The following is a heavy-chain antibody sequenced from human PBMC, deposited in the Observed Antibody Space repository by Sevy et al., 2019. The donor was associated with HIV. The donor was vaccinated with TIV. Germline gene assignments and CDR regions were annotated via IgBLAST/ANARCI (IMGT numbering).Heavy chain of an antibody. CDR3: ASYYGSGSYYNTYYYYGMDV. D-gene: IGHD3-10*01. Sequence: GGSLRLSCAASGFTVSSNYMSWVRQAPGKGLEWVSVIYSGGSTYYADSVKGRFTISRDNSKNTLYLQMNSLRAEDTAMYYCASYYGSGSYYNTYYYYGMDVWGQGTTVTVSS. CDR2: IYSGGST. J-gene: IGHJ6*02. V-gene: IGHV3-53*01. CDR1: GFTVSSNY.